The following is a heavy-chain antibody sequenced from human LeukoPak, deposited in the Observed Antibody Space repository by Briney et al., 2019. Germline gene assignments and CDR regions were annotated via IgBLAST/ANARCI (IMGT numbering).Heavy chain of an antibody. CDR3: ARIIDYTPQADAFDI. CDR1: GYSFTSYW. D-gene: IGHD4-11*01. CDR2: IYPGDSDT. Sequence: GESLKISCKGSGYSFTSYWIGWVRQMPGKGLEWMGIIYPGDSDTRYSPSFQGQVTISADKSISTAYLQWSSLKASDTAMYYCARIIDYTPQADAFDIWGQGTMVTVSS. J-gene: IGHJ3*02. V-gene: IGHV5-51*01.